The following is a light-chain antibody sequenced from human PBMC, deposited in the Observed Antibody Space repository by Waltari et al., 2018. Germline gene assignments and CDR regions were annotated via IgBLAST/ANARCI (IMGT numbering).Light chain of an antibody. Sequence: EIVLTQSPGTLSLSPGERATLSCRASQSVSSSYLAWYQQKPGQAPRLLIYGASNRPTDIPDRCSGSGSGTDFPLTISRREPEDFAVYYCQHYGNSPELTFGGGTKVEIK. CDR1: QSVSSSY. CDR2: GAS. V-gene: IGKV3-20*01. CDR3: QHYGNSPELT. J-gene: IGKJ4*01.